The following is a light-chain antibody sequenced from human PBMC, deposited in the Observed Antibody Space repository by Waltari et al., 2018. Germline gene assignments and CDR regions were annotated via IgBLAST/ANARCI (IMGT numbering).Light chain of an antibody. CDR3: CSYAGNFTLI. J-gene: IGLJ2*01. CDR1: SYDVGGYNF. CDR2: DVT. V-gene: IGLV2-11*01. Sequence: QSALTHPRSVSGSPGQSATISFNGTSYDVGGYNFLSWYQHQPGKAPKLIIHDVTKRPSRVPDRISGSRSGNTASLSISGLQADDEGDYYCCSYAGNFTLIFGGGTRFTVL.